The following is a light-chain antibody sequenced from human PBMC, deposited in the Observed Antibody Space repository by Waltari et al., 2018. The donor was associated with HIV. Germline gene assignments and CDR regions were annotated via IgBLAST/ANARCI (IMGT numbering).Light chain of an antibody. CDR3: AAWDDSLNGPHVV. Sequence: QSVLTQPPSASETPGQRVAISCAGSSTAIGSNAVNWYQQLPGTAPKLLIYSNNQRPSGVPDRFSGSKSGTSASLALSGLQSEDEADYYCAAWDDSLNGPHVVFGGGTKLTVL. V-gene: IGLV1-44*01. J-gene: IGLJ2*01. CDR2: SNN. CDR1: STAIGSNA.